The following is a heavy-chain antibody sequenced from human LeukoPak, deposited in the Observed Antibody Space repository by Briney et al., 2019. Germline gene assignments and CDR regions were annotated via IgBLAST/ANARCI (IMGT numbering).Heavy chain of an antibody. Sequence: GGSLRLSCAASGFTLCSYSMNWVRQAPGKGLEWFSFISSSSSHIYYPHPVKGRFTISRDNAKNSLYLQMNSLRAEDTAVYYCARDLGGSYSAIDYWGQGTLVTVSS. D-gene: IGHD1-26*01. CDR2: ISSSSSHI. J-gene: IGHJ4*02. CDR1: GFTLCSYS. CDR3: ARDLGGSYSAIDY. V-gene: IGHV3-21*05.